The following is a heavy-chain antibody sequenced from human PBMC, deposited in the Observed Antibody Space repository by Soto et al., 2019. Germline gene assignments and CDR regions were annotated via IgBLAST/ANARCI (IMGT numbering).Heavy chain of an antibody. D-gene: IGHD5-12*01. CDR2: IYYSGST. CDR3: ARENPDSGCDERNKYNSFDP. CDR1: GGSVSSGSYY. V-gene: IGHV4-61*01. J-gene: IGHJ5*02. Sequence: PSETLSLTGTVSGGSVSSGSYYWSWIRQPPGKGLEWIGYIYYSGSTNYNPSLKSRVTISVDTSKNQFSRKLSSVTAADTAVYYCARENPDSGCDERNKYNSFDPWGQGTLVTVSS.